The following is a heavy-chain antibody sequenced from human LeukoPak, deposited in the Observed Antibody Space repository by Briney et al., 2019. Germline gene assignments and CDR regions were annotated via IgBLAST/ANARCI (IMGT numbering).Heavy chain of an antibody. J-gene: IGHJ3*02. V-gene: IGHV1-18*01. D-gene: IGHD3-10*01. CDR3: ARGGSRSRRGDDAFDI. CDR2: ISAYNGNT. CDR1: GYTFTNYA. Sequence: RASVKVSCKASGYTFTNYAMNWVRQAPGQGLEWMGWISAYNGNTELAQKFQGRVTLATDASTSTPYVELRSLTSDDTAVYFCARGGSRSRRGDDAFDIWGQGTMVTVSS.